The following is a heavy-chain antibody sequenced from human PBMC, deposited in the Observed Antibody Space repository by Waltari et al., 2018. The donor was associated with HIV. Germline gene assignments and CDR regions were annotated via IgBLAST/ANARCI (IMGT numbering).Heavy chain of an antibody. Sequence: QVQLQESGPGLVKPSETLSLTCSVSSGSISNYYWSWVRQPPGKGLEWIGYIHYSGTTKYNPSLKSRVTLSVDTSKNHFSLNLTSVTAADTAVYYCARDTTYSGSYGYFDTWGQGTLVAVSS. D-gene: IGHD1-26*01. CDR2: IHYSGTT. V-gene: IGHV4-59*01. J-gene: IGHJ4*02. CDR3: ARDTTYSGSYGYFDT. CDR1: SGSISNYY.